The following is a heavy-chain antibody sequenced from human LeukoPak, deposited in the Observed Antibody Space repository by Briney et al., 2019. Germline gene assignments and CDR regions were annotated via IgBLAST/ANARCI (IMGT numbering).Heavy chain of an antibody. Sequence: PGRSLRLSCAASGFPFSSFAMSWVRQAPGKGLEWVSSVNGPGGNTWYADSVKGRFTISRDKSKNTLFLQMNSLRAEDTAVYYCAKNDGYNYWYFDYWGQGTLVTVSS. CDR1: GFPFSSFA. D-gene: IGHD5-24*01. CDR2: VNGPGGNT. J-gene: IGHJ4*02. V-gene: IGHV3-23*01. CDR3: AKNDGYNYWYFDY.